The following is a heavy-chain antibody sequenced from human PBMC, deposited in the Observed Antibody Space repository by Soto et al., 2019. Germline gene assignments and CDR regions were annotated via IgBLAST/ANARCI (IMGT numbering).Heavy chain of an antibody. D-gene: IGHD6-13*01. CDR1: GFTFSSYG. CDR3: ARDETAGSSSWYGVYFDL. CDR2: IWYDGSNK. Sequence: QVQLVESGGGVVQPGRSLRLSCAASGFTFSSYGMHWVRQAPGKGLEWVAVIWYDGSNKYYADSVKGRFTISRDNAKNTRDLQMNSRRAEDTAVYYRARDETAGSSSWYGVYFDLWGRGTLVTVSS. V-gene: IGHV3-33*01. J-gene: IGHJ2*01.